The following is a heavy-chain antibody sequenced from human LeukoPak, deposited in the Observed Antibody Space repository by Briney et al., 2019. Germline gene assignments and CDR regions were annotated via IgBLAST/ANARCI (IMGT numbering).Heavy chain of an antibody. D-gene: IGHD1-26*01. V-gene: IGHV1-3*03. CDR2: INAGNGNT. CDR3: ARDPSGSYDFDY. J-gene: IGHJ4*02. Sequence: ASVKVSCKASGYTFTSYAMHWVRQAPGQRLEWMGWINAGNGNTKYSQEFQGRVTITRDTSARTAYMELSSLRSEDMAVYYCARDPSGSYDFDYWGQGTLVTVSS. CDR1: GYTFTSYA.